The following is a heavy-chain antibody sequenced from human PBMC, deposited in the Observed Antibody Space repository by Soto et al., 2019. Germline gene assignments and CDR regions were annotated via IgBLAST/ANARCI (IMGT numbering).Heavy chain of an antibody. V-gene: IGHV1-8*01. D-gene: IGHD6-6*01. J-gene: IGHJ5*02. Sequence: QVPLVQSGAEVKKPGASVKVSCKASGYTFTSYDINWVRQATGQGLEWMGWMNPNSGNTGYAQKFQGRVTMTRNTSISTAYMELRSLRSEDTAVYYCARGSIVKYSSSSRWFDPWGQGTLVTVSS. CDR1: GYTFTSYD. CDR3: ARGSIVKYSSSSRWFDP. CDR2: MNPNSGNT.